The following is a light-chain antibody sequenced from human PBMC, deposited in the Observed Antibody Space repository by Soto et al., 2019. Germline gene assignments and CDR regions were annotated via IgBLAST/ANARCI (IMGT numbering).Light chain of an antibody. V-gene: IGLV2-14*03. Sequence: SVLTQPASVSGSPGQSITVSCTGISSDVGGSNYVSWYQQHPGKAPRLIIFDVNNRPSGVSPRFSGSKSGKTASLTISGLQAEDEAHYFCTSYRRGPLYVFGTETKVTVL. CDR3: TSYRRGPLYV. CDR2: DVN. J-gene: IGLJ1*01. CDR1: SSDVGGSNY.